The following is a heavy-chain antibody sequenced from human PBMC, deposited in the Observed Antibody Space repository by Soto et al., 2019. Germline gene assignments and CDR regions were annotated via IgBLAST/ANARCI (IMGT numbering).Heavy chain of an antibody. CDR2: IKQDGSEK. D-gene: IGHD5-18*01. Sequence: EVQLVESGGGLVQPGGSLRLSCAASGFTFSSYWMSWVRQAPGKGLEWVANIKQDGSEKYYVDSVKGRFTISRDNAKNSLYLQMNSLRAEDTAVYYCARRYSYADEEYYYYYGMDVWGQGTTVTVSS. CDR1: GFTFSSYW. J-gene: IGHJ6*02. V-gene: IGHV3-7*01. CDR3: ARRYSYADEEYYYYYGMDV.